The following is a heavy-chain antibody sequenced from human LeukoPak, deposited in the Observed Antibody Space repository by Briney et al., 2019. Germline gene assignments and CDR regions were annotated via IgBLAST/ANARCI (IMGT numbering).Heavy chain of an antibody. CDR2: IYYSGST. CDR3: ARDSTVYSGSYDY. Sequence: SETLSLTCTVSGGSISSYYWSWIRQPPGKGLEWIGCIYYSGSTDYNPSLKSRVTISVDTSKNQFSLKLSSVTAADTAVYYCARDSTVYSGSYDYWGQGTLVTVSS. D-gene: IGHD1-26*01. V-gene: IGHV4-59*12. J-gene: IGHJ4*02. CDR1: GGSISSYY.